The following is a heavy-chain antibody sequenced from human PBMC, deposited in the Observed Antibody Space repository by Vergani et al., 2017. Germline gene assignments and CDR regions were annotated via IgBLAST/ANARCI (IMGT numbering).Heavy chain of an antibody. J-gene: IGHJ4*02. CDR3: ARGDYGILTGYRY. Sequence: EVQLLESGGRLVQPGGSLRLSCVASGFAFSRYAMSWVRQAPGKGLEWVSGLTASGSGISYADSVRGRFTISRDNSKNTLFLQMDSLRAEDTAVYYCARGDYGILTGYRYWGQGTLVTVSA. CDR2: LTASGSGI. CDR1: GFAFSRYA. V-gene: IGHV3-23*01. D-gene: IGHD3-9*01.